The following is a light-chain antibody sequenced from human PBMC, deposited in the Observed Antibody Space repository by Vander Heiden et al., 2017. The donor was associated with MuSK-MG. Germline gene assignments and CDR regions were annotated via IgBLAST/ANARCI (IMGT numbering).Light chain of an antibody. Sequence: QSALTQPASVSGSPGQSIPISCPGTSSDVGGYNYVSWYQQHLGKAPKLMIYDVSNRPSGVSNRFSGSKSGNTASLTISGLQAEDEADYYGSSYTSSSTEEFGGGTKLTVL. CDR1: SSDVGGYNY. CDR3: SSYTSSSTEE. CDR2: DVS. J-gene: IGLJ2*01. V-gene: IGLV2-14*01.